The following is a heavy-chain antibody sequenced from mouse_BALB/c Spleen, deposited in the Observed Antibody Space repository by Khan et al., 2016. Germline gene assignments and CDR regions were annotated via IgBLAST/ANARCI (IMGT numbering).Heavy chain of an antibody. CDR2: ISYSGST. CDR3: ATYDGYDVDY. CDR1: GDSITSGY. D-gene: IGHD2-14*01. Sequence: EVKLLESGPSLVKPSQTLSLTCSVTGDSITSGYWNWIRKFPGNTLEYIGYISYSGSTYYNPSLTSRISITRDTSTNQFYLPLNSVTTEDTATYDCATYDGYDVDYWGQGTTLTDSS. J-gene: IGHJ2*01. V-gene: IGHV3-8*02.